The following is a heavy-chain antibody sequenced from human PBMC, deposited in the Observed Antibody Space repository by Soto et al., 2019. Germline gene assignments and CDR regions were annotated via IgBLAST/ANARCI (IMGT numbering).Heavy chain of an antibody. CDR1: GFIFRTYT. CDR3: TKDRVPDSRWNFDC. J-gene: IGHJ4*02. Sequence: EVQLLESGGGLIQPGGSLRLSCVGSGFIFRTYTMNWVRQAPGKGLEWIAGIYGGGDGAVYADSVRGRVTISRDNSKNTLYIQMSSLRAEDTAVYYCTKDRVPDSRWNFDCWGQGKLVTVSS. V-gene: IGHV3-23*01. D-gene: IGHD2-15*01. CDR2: IYGGGDGA.